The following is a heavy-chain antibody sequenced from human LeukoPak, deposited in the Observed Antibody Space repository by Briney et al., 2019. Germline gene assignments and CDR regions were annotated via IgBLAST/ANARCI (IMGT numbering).Heavy chain of an antibody. D-gene: IGHD3-10*01. J-gene: IGHJ3*02. CDR2: INHSGST. Sequence: SETLSLTCAVYGGSFSGYYWSWIRQPPGKGLEWIGEINHSGSTNYNPSLKSRVTISVDTSKNQFSLKLSSVTAADTAVYYCARAYVSGRGAFDIWGQGTMVAVSS. CDR1: GGSFSGYY. CDR3: ARAYVSGRGAFDI. V-gene: IGHV4-34*01.